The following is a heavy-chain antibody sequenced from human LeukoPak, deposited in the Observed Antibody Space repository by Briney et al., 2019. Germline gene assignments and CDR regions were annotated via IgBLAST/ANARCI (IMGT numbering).Heavy chain of an antibody. CDR3: ITRYS. Sequence: GGSLRLSCAASGFTFSDYHMSWIRQAPGKGLEWVSYISSSSDYTNYADSARGRFTISRDNAKKSMYLQMNSLRAEDTAVYYCITRYSWGQGTLVTVSS. V-gene: IGHV3-11*03. CDR2: ISSSSDYT. CDR1: GFTFSDYH. J-gene: IGHJ4*02.